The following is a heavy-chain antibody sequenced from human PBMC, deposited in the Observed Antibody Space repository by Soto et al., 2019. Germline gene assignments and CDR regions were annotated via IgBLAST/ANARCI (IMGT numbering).Heavy chain of an antibody. J-gene: IGHJ4*02. V-gene: IGHV3-23*01. CDR1: GFTFSSYA. CDR3: AKGPLGVVIIPIDF. D-gene: IGHD3-3*01. CDR2: ISGSGGST. Sequence: GGSLRLSCAASGFTFSSYAMSWVRQAPGKGLEWVSAISGSGGSTYYADSVKGRFTISRDNSKNTLYLQMNSLRAEDTAVYYCAKGPLGVVIIPIDFWGQGTLVTVSS.